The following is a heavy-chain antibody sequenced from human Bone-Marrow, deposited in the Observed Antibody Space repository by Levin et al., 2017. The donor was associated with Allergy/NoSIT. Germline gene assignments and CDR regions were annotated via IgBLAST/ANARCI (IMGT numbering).Heavy chain of an antibody. CDR1: GDSVSSDSAV. D-gene: IGHD6-19*01. V-gene: IGHV6-1*01. CDR2: TYYKSKWYN. J-gene: IGHJ3*02. Sequence: PSETLSLTCAISGDSVSSDSAVWNWFRQSPSRGLEWLGRTYYKSKWYNDSAVSVKSRMTVVPDTSKDHFSLHLDSLTPEDTAIYYCARGVAVAALWGVDAFDIWGQGTKVTVSS. CDR3: ARGVAVAALWGVDAFDI.